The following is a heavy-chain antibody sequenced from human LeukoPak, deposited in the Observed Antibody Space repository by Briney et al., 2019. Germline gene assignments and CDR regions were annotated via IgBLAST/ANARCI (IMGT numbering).Heavy chain of an antibody. CDR2: IYYSGST. Sequence: SETLSLTCTVSGGSISSSSYYWGWIRQPPGKGLEWIGSIYYSGSTYYNPSLKSRVTISVDTSKNQFSLKLGSVTAADTAVYYCARDPPLDYGDYTRWGQGTLVTVSS. J-gene: IGHJ4*02. CDR3: ARDPPLDYGDYTR. D-gene: IGHD4-17*01. CDR1: GGSISSSSYY. V-gene: IGHV4-39*07.